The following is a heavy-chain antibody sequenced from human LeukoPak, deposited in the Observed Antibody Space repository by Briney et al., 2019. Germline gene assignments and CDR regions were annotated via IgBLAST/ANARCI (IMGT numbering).Heavy chain of an antibody. V-gene: IGHV1-2*02. Sequence: ASVKVSCKASGYSFTGYYMHWVRQAPGQGLEWMGWINPNSGGTKYAQKFKGRVSMTRDTSISTAYMELSRLRSDDTAVYYCARDGAWELLVNWGQGTLVTVSS. CDR3: ARDGAWELLVN. D-gene: IGHD1-26*01. CDR2: INPNSGGT. CDR1: GYSFTGYY. J-gene: IGHJ4*02.